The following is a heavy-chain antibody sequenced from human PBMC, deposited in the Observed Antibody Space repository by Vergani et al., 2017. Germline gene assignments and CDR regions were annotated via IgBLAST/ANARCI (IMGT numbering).Heavy chain of an antibody. D-gene: IGHD3-10*01. J-gene: IGHJ6*03. CDR3: ARGSRHLYGSAIDYYYYYYMDV. V-gene: IGHV1-69*01. Sequence: QVQLVQSGAEVKKPGSSVKVSCKASGGTFSSYAISWVRQAPGQGLEWMGGIIPIFGTANYAQKFQGRATITADESTSTAYMELSSLRSEDTAVYYCARGSRHLYGSAIDYYYYYYMDVWGKGTTVTVSS. CDR2: IIPIFGTA. CDR1: GGTFSSYA.